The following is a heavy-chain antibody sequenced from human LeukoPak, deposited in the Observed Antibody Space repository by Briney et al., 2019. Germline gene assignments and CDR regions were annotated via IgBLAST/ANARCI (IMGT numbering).Heavy chain of an antibody. Sequence: ASVKVSCKASGGTFIHYSISWVRQAPGQGLEWMGGIIPVFGTTNYAQKFQGRVTITTDESTSTAYLELSSLRSEDTAVYYCARCRGTMVRGVIPGPGGNYWGQGTLVTVSS. CDR1: GGTFIHYS. D-gene: IGHD3-10*01. CDR3: ARCRGTMVRGVIPGPGGNY. V-gene: IGHV1-69*05. CDR2: IIPVFGTT. J-gene: IGHJ4*02.